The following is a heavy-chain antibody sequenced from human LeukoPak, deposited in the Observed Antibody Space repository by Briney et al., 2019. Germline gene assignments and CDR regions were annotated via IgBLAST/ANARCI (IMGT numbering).Heavy chain of an antibody. J-gene: IGHJ4*02. Sequence: GGSLRLSCAAAGFIFRNYWMGWVRQAPGKGLEGVANINEDGSEKYYVDSVKGRLTISRDNAKNSLYPQMNSLRAEDTAVYYCARGYYDILTGYHDYWGQGTLVTVSS. CDR1: GFIFRNYW. V-gene: IGHV3-7*01. CDR2: INEDGSEK. D-gene: IGHD3-9*01. CDR3: ARGYYDILTGYHDY.